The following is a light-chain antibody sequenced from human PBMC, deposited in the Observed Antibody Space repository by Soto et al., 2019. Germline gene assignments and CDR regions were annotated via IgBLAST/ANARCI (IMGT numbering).Light chain of an antibody. V-gene: IGLV2-14*03. J-gene: IGLJ1*01. CDR3: SSYTSSTAEV. Sequence: QSVLTQPASVSGSPGQSITISCTGTNSDVGYYNYVSWYQQHPGKAPKLLIYDVSNRPSGVSNRFSGSKSGNTASLTISGLQAEDEADYYCSSYTSSTAEVFGTGTKLTVL. CDR1: NSDVGYYNY. CDR2: DVS.